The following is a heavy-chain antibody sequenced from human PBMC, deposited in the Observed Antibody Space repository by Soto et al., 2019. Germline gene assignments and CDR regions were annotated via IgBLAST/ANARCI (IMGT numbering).Heavy chain of an antibody. V-gene: IGHV5-51*01. CDR3: ARMVVNSALGYFDY. J-gene: IGHJ4*02. CDR1: GHSFTSNW. Sequence: GESLKISCQGSGHSFTSNWIGWVRQMPGKGLEWMGIIYPGDSDTRYSPSFQGRVTMSADKSIDTAYLQWSSLKASDTAMYYCARMVVNSALGYFDYWGQGTLVTVSS. CDR2: IYPGDSDT. D-gene: IGHD3-22*01.